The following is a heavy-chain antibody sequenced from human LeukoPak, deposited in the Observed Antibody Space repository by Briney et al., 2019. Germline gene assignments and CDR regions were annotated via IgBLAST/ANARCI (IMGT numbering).Heavy chain of an antibody. CDR2: MNPNSGNT. V-gene: IGHV1-8*01. Sequence: VASVKVSCKASGYTFTSYDINWVRQATGQGLEWMGWMNPNSGNTGYAQKFQGRVTMTRNTSISTAYMELSSLRSEDTAVYYCARGSSSWAYYYYYMDVWGKGTTVTVSS. CDR3: ARGSSSWAYYYYYMDV. J-gene: IGHJ6*03. D-gene: IGHD6-13*01. CDR1: GYTFTSYD.